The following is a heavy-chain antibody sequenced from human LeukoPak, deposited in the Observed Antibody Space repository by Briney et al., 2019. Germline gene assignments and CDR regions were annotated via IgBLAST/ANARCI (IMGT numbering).Heavy chain of an antibody. Sequence: PSETLSLTCAVYGGSFSGYYWSWIRQPPGKGLEWIGEINHSGSTNYNPSLKSRVTISVDTSKNQFSLKLSSVTAADTAVYYCARVSSWYLYLLWGQGTLVTVSS. CDR1: GGSFSGYY. CDR3: ARVSSWYLYLL. V-gene: IGHV4-34*01. D-gene: IGHD6-13*01. J-gene: IGHJ4*02. CDR2: INHSGST.